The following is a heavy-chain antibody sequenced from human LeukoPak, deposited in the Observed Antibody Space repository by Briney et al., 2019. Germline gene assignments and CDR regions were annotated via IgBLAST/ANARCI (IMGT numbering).Heavy chain of an antibody. Sequence: GGSLRLSCAASGVTFSSYSMNWVRQAPGKGLEWVSSIGSSSSYIYYADSVKGRFTISRDNAKNSLYLQMNSLRAEDTAVYYCARDMITFGGPFDYWGQGTLVTVSS. CDR1: GVTFSSYS. CDR3: ARDMITFGGPFDY. J-gene: IGHJ4*02. CDR2: IGSSSSYI. V-gene: IGHV3-21*01. D-gene: IGHD3-16*01.